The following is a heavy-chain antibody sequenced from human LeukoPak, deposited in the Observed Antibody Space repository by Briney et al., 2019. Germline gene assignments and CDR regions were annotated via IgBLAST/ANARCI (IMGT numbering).Heavy chain of an antibody. CDR2: IWYDGSNK. D-gene: IGHD4-23*01. J-gene: IGHJ4*02. CDR1: GSTFSNYG. V-gene: IGHV3-33*01. CDR3: ARGRLRWAQNHNYLEY. Sequence: PGGSLRLSCAASGSTFSNYGMHWVRQAPGKGLEWVAIIWYDGSNKYYADSVKGRFTISRDNSKNTLSLQMNSLRAEDTAVYYCARGRLRWAQNHNYLEYWGQGTLVTVSS.